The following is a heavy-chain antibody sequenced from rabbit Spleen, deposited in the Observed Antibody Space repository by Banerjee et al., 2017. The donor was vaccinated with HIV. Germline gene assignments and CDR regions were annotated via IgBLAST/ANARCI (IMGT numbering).Heavy chain of an antibody. CDR3: ARDGAGGSYFAL. V-gene: IGHV1S40*01. J-gene: IGHJ4*01. CDR2: IDPIFGIT. CDR1: GVSFSSNSY. Sequence: QSLEESGGDLVKPGASLTLSCIASGVSFSSNSYMCWVRQAPGKGLEWIGYIDPIFGITYYANWVNGRFSISRENAQNTVFLQMTSLTAADTATYFCARDGAGGSYFALWGQGTLVTVS. D-gene: IGHD8-1*01.